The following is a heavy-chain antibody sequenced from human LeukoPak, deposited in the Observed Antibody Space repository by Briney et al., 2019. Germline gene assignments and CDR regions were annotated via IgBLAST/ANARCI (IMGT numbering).Heavy chain of an antibody. D-gene: IGHD3-22*01. CDR1: GGFISGSHYY. CDR3: ARGYDY. Sequence: PSETLSLTCTVSGGFISGSHYYWAWIRQPPGKGLEWIGIINYSGNRYYNPSLWSRATISVDTSTNQFSLNLNSVTAADTAVYYCARGYDYWGQGTLVAVSS. J-gene: IGHJ4*02. V-gene: IGHV4-39*01. CDR2: INYSGNR.